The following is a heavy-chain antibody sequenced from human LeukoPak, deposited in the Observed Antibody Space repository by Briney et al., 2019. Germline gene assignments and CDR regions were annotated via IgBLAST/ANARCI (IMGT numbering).Heavy chain of an antibody. CDR1: GYTLTELS. Sequence: ASVKASCKVSGYTLTELSMHWMRQAPGKGLEWMGGFDPEDGETIYAQKLQGRVTMTEDTSTDTAYMELSSLRSEDTAVYYCATVLVPAAIVNAFDIWGQGTMVTVSS. V-gene: IGHV1-24*01. CDR2: FDPEDGET. CDR3: ATVLVPAAIVNAFDI. D-gene: IGHD2-2*01. J-gene: IGHJ3*02.